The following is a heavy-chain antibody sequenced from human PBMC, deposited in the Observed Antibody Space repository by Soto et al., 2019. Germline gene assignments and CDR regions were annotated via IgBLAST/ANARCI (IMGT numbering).Heavy chain of an antibody. CDR3: AREGLMITFGGVIAYYGMDV. D-gene: IGHD3-16*02. V-gene: IGHV4-34*01. CDR2: INHSGST. CDR1: GGSFSGYY. J-gene: IGHJ6*02. Sequence: KASETLSLTCAVYGGSFSGYYWSWIHQPPGKGLEWIGEINHSGSTNYNPSLKSRVTISVDTSKNQFSLKLSSVTAADTAVYYCAREGLMITFGGVIAYYGMDVWGQGTTVTVSS.